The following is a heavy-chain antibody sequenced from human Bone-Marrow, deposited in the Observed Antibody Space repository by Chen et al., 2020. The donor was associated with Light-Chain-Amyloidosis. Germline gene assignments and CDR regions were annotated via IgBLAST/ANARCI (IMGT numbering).Heavy chain of an antibody. Sequence: QLPLQESGPGLVKPSETLSLTCTVSGGSISSSSYYWGWIRQPPGKGLEWIGSIYYSWSTYYNPSLKSRVTISVDTSKNQFSLKLSSVTAADTAVYYCARATATYYDFWSGYYSFDYWGQGTLVTVSS. CDR2: IYYSWST. V-gene: IGHV4-39*07. D-gene: IGHD3-3*01. CDR3: ARATATYYDFWSGYYSFDY. CDR1: GGSISSSSYY. J-gene: IGHJ4*02.